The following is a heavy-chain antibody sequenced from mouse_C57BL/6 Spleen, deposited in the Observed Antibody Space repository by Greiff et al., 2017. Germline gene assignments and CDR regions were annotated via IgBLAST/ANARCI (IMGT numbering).Heavy chain of an antibody. Sequence: EVKLVESGGGLVKPGGSLKLSCAASGFTFSSYAMSWVRQTPEKRLEWVATISDGGSYTYYPDNVKGRFTISRDNAKNNLYLQMSHLKSEDTAMYYCARPSITTVVATPFAYWGKGTLVTVAA. CDR2: ISDGGSYT. D-gene: IGHD1-1*01. CDR3: ARPSITTVVATPFAY. J-gene: IGHJ3*01. V-gene: IGHV5-4*03. CDR1: GFTFSSYA.